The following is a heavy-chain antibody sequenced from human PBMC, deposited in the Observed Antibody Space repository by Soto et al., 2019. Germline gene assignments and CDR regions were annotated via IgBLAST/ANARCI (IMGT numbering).Heavy chain of an antibody. CDR2: INPNSGGT. V-gene: IGHV1-2*04. D-gene: IGHD3-10*01. Sequence: ASVKVSCKASGYTFTGYYVHWVRQAPGQGLEWMGWINPNSGGTNYAQKFQGWVTMTRDTSISTAYMELSRLRSDDAAVYYCARAGAITMVRGVKEFDSWGQGTLVTVSS. CDR1: GYTFTGYY. CDR3: ARAGAITMVRGVKEFDS. J-gene: IGHJ4*02.